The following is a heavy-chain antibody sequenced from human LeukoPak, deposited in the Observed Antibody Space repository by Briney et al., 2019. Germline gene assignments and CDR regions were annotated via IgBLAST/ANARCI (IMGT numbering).Heavy chain of an antibody. V-gene: IGHV1-2*02. Sequence: ASVKVSCKASGYTFTGYCMHWVRQAPGQGLEWMGWINPNSGGTNYAQKFQGRVTMTRDTSISTAYMELSRLRSDDTAVYYCARVGSGSYYNLYYYYYYMDVWGKGTTVTISS. CDR1: GYTFTGYC. CDR2: INPNSGGT. CDR3: ARVGSGSYYNLYYYYYYMDV. J-gene: IGHJ6*03. D-gene: IGHD3-10*01.